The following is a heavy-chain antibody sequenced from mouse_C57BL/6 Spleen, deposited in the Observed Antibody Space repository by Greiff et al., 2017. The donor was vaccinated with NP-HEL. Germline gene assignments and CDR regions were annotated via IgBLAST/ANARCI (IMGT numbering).Heavy chain of an antibody. V-gene: IGHV7-3*01. CDR2: IRNKANGYTT. CDR3: ARYNDGYYEDYAMDY. J-gene: IGHJ4*01. Sequence: EVKLQESGGGLVQPGGSLSLSCAASGFTFTDYYMSWVRQPPGKALEWLGFIRNKANGYTTVYSASVKGRFTISRDNSQSILYLQMNALRAEDSATYYCARYNDGYYEDYAMDYWGQGTSVTVSS. CDR1: GFTFTDYY. D-gene: IGHD2-3*01.